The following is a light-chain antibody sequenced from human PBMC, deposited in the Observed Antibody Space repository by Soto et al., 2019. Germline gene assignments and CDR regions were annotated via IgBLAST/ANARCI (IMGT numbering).Light chain of an antibody. CDR2: EVS. CDR3: TSFTTSTTVV. V-gene: IGLV2-14*01. Sequence: QSVLTQPASVSGSPGQSITISCTGTNNDIGTYNYVSWYQHHPGKAPKLLIYEVSNRPSGVSNRFSGSKSGNTASLTISGLQAEDEADYHCTSFTTSTTVVFGGVTKLTVL. J-gene: IGLJ2*01. CDR1: NNDIGTYNY.